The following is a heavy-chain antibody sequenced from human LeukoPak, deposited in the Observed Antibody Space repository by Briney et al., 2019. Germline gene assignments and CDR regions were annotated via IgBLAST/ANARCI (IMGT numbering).Heavy chain of an antibody. CDR3: TRDRGSSTLGDY. Sequence: GGSLRLSCTVTGFTFGDYAINWVRQAPGKGLEWVGFIRSKAFGETAEYAASVKGRFTISRDDSKSIAYLQMNSLKTEDTAVYYCTRDRGSSTLGDYWGQGTLVTVSS. J-gene: IGHJ4*02. CDR2: IRSKAFGETA. D-gene: IGHD7-27*01. CDR1: GFTFGDYA. V-gene: IGHV3-49*04.